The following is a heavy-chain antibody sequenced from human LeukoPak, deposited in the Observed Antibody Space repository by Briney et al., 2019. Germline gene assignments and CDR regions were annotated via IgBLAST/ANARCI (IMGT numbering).Heavy chain of an antibody. V-gene: IGHV4-4*07. CDR1: GDSISSSY. CDR2: VHPNGNT. J-gene: IGHJ4*02. CDR3: ARMVAAASSFDY. D-gene: IGHD6-13*01. Sequence: SETLSLTCTVSGDSISSSYWSWIRQPAGKGLEWIGRVHPNGNTDYSPSLKSRVTLSIDTSKNKFSLKLTSVTAADTAVYYCARMVAAASSFDYWGQGTLVTVSS.